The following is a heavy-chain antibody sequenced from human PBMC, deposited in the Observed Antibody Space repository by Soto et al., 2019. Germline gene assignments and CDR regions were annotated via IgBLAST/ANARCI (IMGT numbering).Heavy chain of an antibody. V-gene: IGHV3-30*18. J-gene: IGHJ4*02. CDR1: GFTFSDYA. CDR3: AKGGRQWLVTSDFNY. D-gene: IGHD6-19*01. CDR2: VSHDGRNT. Sequence: GGSLRLSCAASGFTFSDYAMHWVRQAPGKGLEWVAVVSHDGRNTHFSDSVKGRFTISRDSFKNTVSLEMTSLRAEDTAVYYCAKGGRQWLVTSDFNYWGQGALVTVSS.